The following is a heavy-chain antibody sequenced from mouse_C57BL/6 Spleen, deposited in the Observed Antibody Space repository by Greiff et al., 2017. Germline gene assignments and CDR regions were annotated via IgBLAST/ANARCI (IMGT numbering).Heavy chain of an antibody. V-gene: IGHV5-16*01. J-gene: IGHJ2*01. CDR1: GFTFSDYY. CDR3: ARSPYYFDY. Sequence: EVQVVESEGGLVQPGSSMKLSCTASGFTFSDYYMAWVRQVPEKGLEWVANINYDGSSTYYLDSLKSRFIISRDNAKNILYLQMSSLKSEDTATYYCARSPYYFDYWGQGTTLTVSS. CDR2: INYDGSST.